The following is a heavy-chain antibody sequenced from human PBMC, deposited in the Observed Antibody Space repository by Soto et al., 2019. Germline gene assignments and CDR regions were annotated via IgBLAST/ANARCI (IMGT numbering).Heavy chain of an antibody. D-gene: IGHD5-12*01. CDR2: IYYSGST. J-gene: IGHJ4*02. V-gene: IGHV4-31*03. CDR1: GGSISSGGYY. Sequence: SETLSLTCTVSGGSISSGGYYWSWIRQHPEKGLEWIGYIYYSGSTNYNPSLKSRVTISVDTSKNQFSLKLSSVTAADTAVYYCARADIVATNIDYWGQGTLVTVSS. CDR3: ARADIVATNIDY.